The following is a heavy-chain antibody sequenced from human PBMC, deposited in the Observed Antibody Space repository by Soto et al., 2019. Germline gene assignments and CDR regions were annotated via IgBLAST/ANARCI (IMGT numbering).Heavy chain of an antibody. CDR3: AIDVNRKYSSSSGDY. CDR2: INPSGGST. CDR1: GYTFTSYY. J-gene: IGHJ4*02. D-gene: IGHD6-6*01. Sequence: QVPLVQSGAEVKKPGASVKVSCKASGYTFTSYYMHWVRQAHGQGLVWMGIINPSGGSTSYAQKFQGRVTMTRDTSTSTVYMELSSLRSEDTAVYYCAIDVNRKYSSSSGDYWGQGTLVIVSS. V-gene: IGHV1-46*01.